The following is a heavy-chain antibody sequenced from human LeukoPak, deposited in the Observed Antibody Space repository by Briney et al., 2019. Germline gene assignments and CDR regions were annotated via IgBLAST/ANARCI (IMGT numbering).Heavy chain of an antibody. Sequence: GASVKVSCKASGYIFTGYYMHWVRQAPGQGLEWMGWINPNSGGTNYAQKFQGGVTMTRDTSITTAYMELSSLRSDDTAVYYCARDVGEYCSSTNCYASHYWGQGTLVTVSS. CDR3: ARDVGEYCSSTNCYASHY. CDR2: INPNSGGT. V-gene: IGHV1-2*02. CDR1: GYIFTGYY. J-gene: IGHJ4*02. D-gene: IGHD2-2*01.